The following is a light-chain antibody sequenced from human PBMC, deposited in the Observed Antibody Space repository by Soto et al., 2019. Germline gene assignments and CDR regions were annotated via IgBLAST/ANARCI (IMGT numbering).Light chain of an antibody. J-gene: IGLJ3*02. CDR1: SGHSSYA. V-gene: IGLV4-69*01. CDR3: QAWGAGIRV. CDR2: VNSDGSH. Sequence: QPVLTQSPSASASLGASVKLTCTLSSGHSSYAIAWHQQQPEKGPRYLMKVNSDGSHSKGDGSPDRFSGSSSGAERYLTIAGLQSEDEADCCCQAWGAGIRVFGGGTKLTVL.